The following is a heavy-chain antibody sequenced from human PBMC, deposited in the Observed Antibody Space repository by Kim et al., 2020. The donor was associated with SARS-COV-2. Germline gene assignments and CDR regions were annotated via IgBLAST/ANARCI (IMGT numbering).Heavy chain of an antibody. CDR1: GFTFSSYS. Sequence: GGSLRLSCAASGFTFSSYSMNWVRQAPGKGLEWVSSISSSSSYIYYADSVKGRFTISRDNAKNSLYLQMNSLRAEDTAVYYCAKGWTYCGGDCYEFDYWGQGTLVTVSS. CDR3: AKGWTYCGGDCYEFDY. V-gene: IGHV3-21*01. CDR2: ISSSSSYI. D-gene: IGHD2-21*02. J-gene: IGHJ4*02.